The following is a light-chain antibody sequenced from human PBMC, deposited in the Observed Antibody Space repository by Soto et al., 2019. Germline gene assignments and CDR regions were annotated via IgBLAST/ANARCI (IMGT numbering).Light chain of an antibody. J-gene: IGKJ1*01. CDR2: DAS. V-gene: IGKV1-5*01. Sequence: DIQMTQSPSTLSASVGDRVTFTCRASQSISSWLAWYQQKPGKAPKLLLYDASTLQSGVPSRFSGSGSGTDFTLTIRRLHPDDFAPYYCQQYNSHPWTFGQGSIVDNK. CDR1: QSISSW. CDR3: QQYNSHPWT.